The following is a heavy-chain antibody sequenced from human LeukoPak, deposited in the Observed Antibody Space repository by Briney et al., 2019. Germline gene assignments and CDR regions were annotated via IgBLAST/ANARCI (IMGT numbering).Heavy chain of an antibody. CDR2: IYGSGST. V-gene: IGHV4-4*07. CDR1: GDSIRSY. Sequence: SETLSLTCTVSGDSIRSYWSWIRQPAGKGLEWIGRIYGSGSTDYNPSLKSRVTTSIDTSKNQFSLNLISVTAADTAVYYCARDSGTTGEVKFDPWGQGTLVTVSS. CDR3: ARDSGTTGEVKFDP. D-gene: IGHD3-10*01. J-gene: IGHJ5*02.